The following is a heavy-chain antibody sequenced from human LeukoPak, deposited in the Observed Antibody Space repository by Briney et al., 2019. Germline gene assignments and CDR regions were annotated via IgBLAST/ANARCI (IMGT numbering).Heavy chain of an antibody. CDR3: ARWGARFSGNYYFDY. V-gene: IGHV5-51*01. CDR1: GYSFTSYW. J-gene: IGHJ4*02. CDR2: IYPTDSQT. Sequence: GESLKISCKGSGYSFTSYWIGWVRQMPGKGLEWMGIIYPTDSQTIYSPSLQGQVTISADKSISTAYLQWSSLKASDSGVYYCARWGARFSGNYYFDYWGQGTLVTVSS. D-gene: IGHD3-16*01.